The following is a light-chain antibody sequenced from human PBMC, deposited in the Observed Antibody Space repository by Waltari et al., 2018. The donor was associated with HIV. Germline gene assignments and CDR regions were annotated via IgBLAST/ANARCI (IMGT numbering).Light chain of an antibody. CDR2: EVN. Sequence: QSALTQPPSASGSRGQSVTISCPGTSSDVGAYNYVSWYQQYPGMAPNRIIYEVNKRPSGCPDLFSGSRSGNTASLTVAGLQAEDEADFYCSSYAGSAVVFGGGTKLTVL. CDR1: SSDVGAYNY. CDR3: SSYAGSAVV. V-gene: IGLV2-8*01. J-gene: IGLJ2*01.